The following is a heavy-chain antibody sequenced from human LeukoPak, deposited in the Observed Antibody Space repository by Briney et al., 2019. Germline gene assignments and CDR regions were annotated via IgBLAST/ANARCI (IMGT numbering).Heavy chain of an antibody. J-gene: IGHJ4*02. Sequence: SVKVSCTASGGTFSSYAISWVRQAPGQGLEWMGGIIPIFGTANYAQKFQGRVTITTDESTSTAYMELSSLRSEDTAVYYCASGYYYDSSGYYYYFDYWGQGTLVTVSS. CDR1: GGTFSSYA. D-gene: IGHD3-22*01. V-gene: IGHV1-69*05. CDR3: ASGYYYDSSGYYYYFDY. CDR2: IIPIFGTA.